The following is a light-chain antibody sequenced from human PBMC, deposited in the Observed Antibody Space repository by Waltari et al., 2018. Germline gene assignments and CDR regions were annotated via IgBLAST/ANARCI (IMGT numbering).Light chain of an antibody. CDR2: GAS. Sequence: EIVMTQSPATLSVSPGERATLSCRASQALNTNLAWYQQKPGQAPGLLIYGASTRATGIPARFSGSGSGTEFTLTISSLQSEDFAVYYCQQYNSWPPYTFGQGTKLEIK. V-gene: IGKV3-15*01. CDR1: QALNTN. J-gene: IGKJ2*01. CDR3: QQYNSWPPYT.